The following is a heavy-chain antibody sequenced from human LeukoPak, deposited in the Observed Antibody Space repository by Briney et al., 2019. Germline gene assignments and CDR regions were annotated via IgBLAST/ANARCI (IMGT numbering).Heavy chain of an antibody. D-gene: IGHD5-24*01. Sequence: SETLSLTCTVSGGSISSYYWSWIRQPPGKGLEWIGYIYYSGSTNYNPSLKSRVTISVDTSKNQFSLKLSSVTAADTAVYYCARVPRDGYNYYFDYWGQGTLVTVSS. CDR3: ARVPRDGYNYYFDY. CDR2: IYYSGST. V-gene: IGHV4-59*12. CDR1: GGSISSYY. J-gene: IGHJ4*02.